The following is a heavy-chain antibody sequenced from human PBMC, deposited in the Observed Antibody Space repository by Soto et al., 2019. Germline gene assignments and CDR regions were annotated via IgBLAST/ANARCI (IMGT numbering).Heavy chain of an antibody. CDR2: ISAYNGNT. CDR1: GYTFTSYG. V-gene: IGHV1-18*01. D-gene: IGHD4-17*01. Sequence: ASVKGSCRASGYTFTSYGISWVRQAPGQGLERMGWISAYNGNTNYAQKLQGRVTMTTDTSTSTAYMELRSLRCDDTAVYFCTRGTTVETGCYWGQGSLVAVSS. J-gene: IGHJ4*02. CDR3: TRGTTVETGCY.